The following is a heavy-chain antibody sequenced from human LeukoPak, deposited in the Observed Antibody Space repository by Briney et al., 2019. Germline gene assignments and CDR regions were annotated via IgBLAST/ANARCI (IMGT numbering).Heavy chain of an antibody. J-gene: IGHJ2*01. CDR2: IYTSGST. Sequence: SQTLSLTCTVSGGSISSGSYYWSWIRQLAGKGLEWIGRIYTSGSTNYNPSLKSRVTISVDTSKNQFSLKLSSVTAADTAVYYCAREGNDYSNYPYWYFDLWGRGTLVTVSS. CDR3: AREGNDYSNYPYWYFDL. V-gene: IGHV4-61*02. CDR1: GGSISSGSYY. D-gene: IGHD4-11*01.